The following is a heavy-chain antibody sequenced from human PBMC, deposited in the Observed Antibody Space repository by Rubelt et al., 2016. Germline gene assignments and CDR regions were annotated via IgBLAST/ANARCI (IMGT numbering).Heavy chain of an antibody. D-gene: IGHD6-19*01. J-gene: IGHJ5*02. V-gene: IGHV1-3*01. CDR1: GYTFTSYA. CDR2: INAGNGNT. Sequence: QVQLVQSGAEVKKPGASVKVSCKASGYTFTSYAMHWVRQAPGQRLEGMGWINAGNGNTNYAQKLQGRGTMTTDSSTITAYLELRSLRADDTAVYYCARDKEWLATRGFQNWFDPWGQGTLVTVSS. CDR3: ARDKEWLATRGFQNWFDP.